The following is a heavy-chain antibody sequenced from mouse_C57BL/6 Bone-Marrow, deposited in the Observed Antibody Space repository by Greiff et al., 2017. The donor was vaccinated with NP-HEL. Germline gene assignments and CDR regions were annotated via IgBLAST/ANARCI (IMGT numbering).Heavy chain of an antibody. J-gene: IGHJ1*03. V-gene: IGHV7-3*01. CDR3: ARYKVPRYFDV. CDR1: GFTFTDYY. Sequence: EVKLMESGGGLVQPGGSLSLSCAASGFTFTDYYMSWVRQPPGKALEWLGFIRNKANGYTTEYSASVKGRFTISRDNSQSILYLQMNALRAEDSATYYCARYKVPRYFDVWGTGTTVTVSS. CDR2: IRNKANGYTT.